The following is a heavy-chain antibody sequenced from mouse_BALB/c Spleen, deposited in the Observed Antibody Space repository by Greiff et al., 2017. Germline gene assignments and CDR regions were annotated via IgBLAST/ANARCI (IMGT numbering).Heavy chain of an antibody. J-gene: IGHJ4*01. CDR2: INPSNGGT. Sequence: QVQLQQSGAELVKPGASVKLSCKASDYTFTSYYMYWVKQRPGQGLEWIGEINPSNGGTNFNEKFKSKATLTVDKSSSTAYMQLSSLTSEDSAVYYCTRSGTYYRYDVGYAMDYWGQGTSVTVSS. V-gene: IGHV1S81*02. CDR3: TRSGTYYRYDVGYAMDY. D-gene: IGHD2-14*01. CDR1: DYTFTSYY.